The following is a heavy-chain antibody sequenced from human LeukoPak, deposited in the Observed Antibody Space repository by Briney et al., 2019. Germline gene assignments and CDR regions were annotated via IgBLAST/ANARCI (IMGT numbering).Heavy chain of an antibody. Sequence: GASVKVSCKASGYTFTSYDISWVRQAPGQGLEWMGRISPSNGNTNYAQKHQGRVTMTTDTSTSAAYMERRMLRSDDTAVYYCAMYRDLGLWFGETDYDYWGQGTLVTVSS. D-gene: IGHD3-10*01. CDR3: AMYRDLGLWFGETDYDY. CDR2: ISPSNGNT. J-gene: IGHJ4*02. V-gene: IGHV1-18*01. CDR1: GYTFTSYD.